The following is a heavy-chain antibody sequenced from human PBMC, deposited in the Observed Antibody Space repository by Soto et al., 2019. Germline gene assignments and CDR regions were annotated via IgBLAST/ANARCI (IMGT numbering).Heavy chain of an antibody. CDR3: ARVDTAMVTPAFHI. Sequence: ASVKVSCKASGYTFTSYGISWVRQAPGQGLEWMGWISAYNGNTNYAQKLQGRVTMTTDTSTSTAYMELRSLRSDDTAVYYCARVDTAMVTPAFHIWGQGTMVTV. CDR2: ISAYNGNT. J-gene: IGHJ3*02. D-gene: IGHD5-18*01. V-gene: IGHV1-18*01. CDR1: GYTFTSYG.